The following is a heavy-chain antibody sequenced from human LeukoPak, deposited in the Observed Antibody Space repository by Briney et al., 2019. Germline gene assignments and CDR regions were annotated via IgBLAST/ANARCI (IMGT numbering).Heavy chain of an antibody. V-gene: IGHV3-21*01. D-gene: IGHD2-15*01. CDR2: ISSSSSYI. Sequence: GGSLRLSCAASGFTFSSYTMNWVRQAPGKGLEWVSSISSSSSYIYYADSVKGRLTISRDNAKNSLYLQMNSLRAEDTAVYYCARDPTPRYCSGGGCYTHYGMDVWGQGTTVTVSS. CDR1: GFTFSSYT. CDR3: ARDPTPRYCSGGGCYTHYGMDV. J-gene: IGHJ6*02.